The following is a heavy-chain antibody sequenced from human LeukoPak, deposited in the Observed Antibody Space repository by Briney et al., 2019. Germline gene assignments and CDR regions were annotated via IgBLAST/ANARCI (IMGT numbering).Heavy chain of an antibody. Sequence: GGSLGLSCAASGYTFTSYYMHWVRQAPGQGLEWMGIINPSGGSTSYAQKFQGRVTMTRDMSTSTVYMELSSLRSEDTAVYYCARDHWEAFDYWGQGTLVTVSS. CDR1: GYTFTSYY. V-gene: IGHV1-46*01. CDR3: ARDHWEAFDY. D-gene: IGHD7-27*01. CDR2: INPSGGST. J-gene: IGHJ4*02.